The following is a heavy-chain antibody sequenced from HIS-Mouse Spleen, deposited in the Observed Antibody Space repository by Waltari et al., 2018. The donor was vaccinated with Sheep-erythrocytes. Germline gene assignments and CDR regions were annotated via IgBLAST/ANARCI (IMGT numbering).Heavy chain of an antibody. CDR1: GFSLSTATLG. J-gene: IGHJ4*02. CDR3: ARITSYYDFWSTYNKDYFDY. D-gene: IGHD3-3*01. Sequence: QVTLKESGPVLVTPTETLTLTCTVSGFSLSTATLGVSWIRQPPVNSLEWLAHIFSNDEKSYSTSLKSRLTISKDTSKSQVVLTMTNMDPVDTATYYCARITSYYDFWSTYNKDYFDYWGQGTLVTVSS. CDR2: IFSNDEK. V-gene: IGHV2-26*01.